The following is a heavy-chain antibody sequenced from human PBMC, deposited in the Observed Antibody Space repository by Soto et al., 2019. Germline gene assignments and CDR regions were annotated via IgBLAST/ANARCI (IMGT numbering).Heavy chain of an antibody. V-gene: IGHV3-30*18. J-gene: IGHJ4*02. CDR1: GFTFRKSG. Sequence: GGSLRLSCAASGFTFRKSGMHWVRQAPGKGLEWVALISYDGSNKCYADSVKGRFTISRDNSKNTLYLQMNSLRAEDTAVYYCAKDRSSSWSFDYWGQGTLVTVSS. D-gene: IGHD6-13*01. CDR2: ISYDGSNK. CDR3: AKDRSSSWSFDY.